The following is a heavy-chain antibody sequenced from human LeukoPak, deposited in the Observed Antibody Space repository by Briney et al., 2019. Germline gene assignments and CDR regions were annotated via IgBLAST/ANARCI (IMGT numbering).Heavy chain of an antibody. CDR3: ASSKVGATTRFDF. V-gene: IGHV1-46*01. Sequence: ASVKVSCKASGYSFTSYYLHWVRQAPGQGLEWMGIINPISGSTSYAQKLQGRVTMTRDTSTSTVYMELSSLRSEDTAMYYCASSKVGATTRFDFWGQGTLVIVSS. CDR2: INPISGST. D-gene: IGHD1-26*01. CDR1: GYSFTSYY. J-gene: IGHJ4*02.